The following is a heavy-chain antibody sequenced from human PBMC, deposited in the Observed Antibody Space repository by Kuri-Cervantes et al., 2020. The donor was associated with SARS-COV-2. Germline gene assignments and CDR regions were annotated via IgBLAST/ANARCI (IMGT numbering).Heavy chain of an antibody. V-gene: IGHV1-46*01. J-gene: IGHJ4*02. D-gene: IGHD6-6*01. CDR3: ATSVAARPHFDY. CDR1: GYTFTSYY. Sequence: ASVKVSCKASGYTFTSYYMHWVRQAPGQGLEWMGIINPSGGSTSYAQKLQGRATMTTDTSTSTAYMELRSLRSEDTAVYYCATSVAARPHFDYWGQGTLVTVSS. CDR2: INPSGGST.